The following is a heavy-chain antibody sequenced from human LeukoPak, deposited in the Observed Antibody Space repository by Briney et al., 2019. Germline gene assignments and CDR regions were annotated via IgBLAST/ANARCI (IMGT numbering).Heavy chain of an antibody. V-gene: IGHV3-48*03. CDR1: GFTFSSYE. CDR3: AGSYYDFWSGYSRFDY. D-gene: IGHD3-3*01. J-gene: IGHJ4*02. CDR2: ISSSGSTI. Sequence: GGSLRLSCAASGFTFSSYEMNWVRQAPGKGLEWVSYISSSGSTIYYADSAKGRFTISRDNAKNSLYLQMNSLRAEDTAVYYCAGSYYDFWSGYSRFDYWGQRTLVTVSS.